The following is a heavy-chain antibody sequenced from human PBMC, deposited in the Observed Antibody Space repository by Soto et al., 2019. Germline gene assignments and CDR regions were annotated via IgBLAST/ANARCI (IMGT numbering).Heavy chain of an antibody. D-gene: IGHD5-12*01. CDR1: GFSLTTYGVG. CDR2: IYWDDDK. Sequence: QITLKETGPTLVNPTQTLTLTCTFSGFSLTTYGVGVGWIRQPPGKALEWLAFIYWDDDKRYSPSLKSRLTITKDTSKNQVALRMTNMDPVDTATYSFAHSRGYVGFDYWGQGILVTVSS. CDR3: AHSRGYVGFDY. J-gene: IGHJ4*02. V-gene: IGHV2-5*02.